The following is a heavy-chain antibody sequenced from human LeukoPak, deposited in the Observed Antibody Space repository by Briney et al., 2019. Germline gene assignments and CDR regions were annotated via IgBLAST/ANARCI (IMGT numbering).Heavy chain of an antibody. J-gene: IGHJ3*02. CDR1: GFTFSSFA. CDR2: ISGSGGST. D-gene: IGHD5-12*01. V-gene: IGHV3-23*01. CDR3: AKEGDEYSGYFDAFDI. Sequence: GGSLRLSCAASGFTFSSFAMSWVRQAPGKGLEWVSAISGSGGSTYYADSVKGRFTISRDNSKNTLYLQMNSLRAEDTAVYYCAKEGDEYSGYFDAFDIWGQGTMVTVSS.